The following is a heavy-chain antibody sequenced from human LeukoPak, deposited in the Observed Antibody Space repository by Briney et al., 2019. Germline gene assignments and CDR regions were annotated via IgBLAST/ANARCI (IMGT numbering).Heavy chain of an antibody. D-gene: IGHD3-10*01. CDR2: INPNSGGT. CDR3: ARGGWVRGVITRDGLNY. Sequence: GASVKVSCKASGYTFTGYYMHWVRQAPGQGLEWMGWINPNSGGTNYAQKFQGRVTMTRDTSISTAYMELSRLRSDDTAVYYYARGGWVRGVITRDGLNYWGQGTLVTVSS. J-gene: IGHJ4*02. CDR1: GYTFTGYY. V-gene: IGHV1-2*02.